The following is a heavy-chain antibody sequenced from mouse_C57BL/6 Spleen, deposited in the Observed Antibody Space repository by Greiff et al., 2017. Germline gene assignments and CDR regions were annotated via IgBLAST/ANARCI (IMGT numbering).Heavy chain of an antibody. D-gene: IGHD1-1*02. CDR3: TRDYGEAY. CDR1: GYTFTDYE. V-gene: IGHV1-15*01. Sequence: QVQLQQSGAELVRPGASVTLSCKASGYTFTDYEMHWVKQTPVHGLEWIGAIDPETGGTAYNEKFKGKAILTADKSSSTAYMELRSLTSEDSAVYYCTRDYGEAYWGQGTLVTVSA. J-gene: IGHJ3*01. CDR2: IDPETGGT.